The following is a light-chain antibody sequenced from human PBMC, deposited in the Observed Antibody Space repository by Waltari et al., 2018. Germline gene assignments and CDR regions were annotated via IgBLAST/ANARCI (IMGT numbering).Light chain of an antibody. CDR3: SSYGGTNNFVL. CDR2: EVT. V-gene: IGLV2-8*01. Sequence: QSALTQPPSASGSPGQSITISCTGTSSDVGAYNFVSWYQQYPGRAPKGLIYEVTQRPPGVPDRVSGSKSGNTASLTVSGLQAEDEADYYCSSYGGTNNFVLFGGGTKLTVL. CDR1: SSDVGAYNF. J-gene: IGLJ2*01.